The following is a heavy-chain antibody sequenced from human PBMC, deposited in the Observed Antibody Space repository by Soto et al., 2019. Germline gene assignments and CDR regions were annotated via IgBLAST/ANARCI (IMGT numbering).Heavy chain of an antibody. CDR1: GFTFSSYV. D-gene: IGHD5-12*01. V-gene: IGHV3-23*01. CDR3: ASGGYWVYCGMDV. J-gene: IGHJ6*02. Sequence: GGSLRLSCAASGFTFSSYVMSWVRQAPGKGLEWVSAISGSGGRTYYADSVKGRFTISRDNSEDTLYLQMNSLRAEDTAIYYCASGGYWVYCGMDVWGQGTTVTVSS. CDR2: ISGSGGRT.